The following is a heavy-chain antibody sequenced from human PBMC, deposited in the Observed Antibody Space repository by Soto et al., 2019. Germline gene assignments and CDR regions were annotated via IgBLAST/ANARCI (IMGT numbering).Heavy chain of an antibody. V-gene: IGHV4-39*01. CDR2: IYYSGST. CDR3: ARKGYSSGWHTEYYFDY. Sequence: QLHLQESGPGLVKPSETLSLTCTVSGGSISSSSYYWGWIRQPPGKGLEWIGSIYYSGSTYYNPSLKSRVTITVDTSKNQFSLRLSSVTAADTAVYYCARKGYSSGWHTEYYFDYWGQGTLVTVSS. D-gene: IGHD6-19*01. CDR1: GGSISSSSYY. J-gene: IGHJ4*02.